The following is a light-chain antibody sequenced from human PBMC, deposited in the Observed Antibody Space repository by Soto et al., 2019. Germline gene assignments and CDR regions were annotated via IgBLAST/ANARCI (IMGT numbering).Light chain of an antibody. CDR1: SSDIGDYKY. J-gene: IGLJ2*01. Sequence: QSALTQPASVSGSPGQSITISCTGTSSDIGDYKYVSWYKQHPGKAPKLMIYDVSNRPSGVSNSFSGSKSGNTASLTISGLQAEDEADYYCSSYTDSSFVIFGGGTKLTVL. V-gene: IGLV2-14*03. CDR2: DVS. CDR3: SSYTDSSFVI.